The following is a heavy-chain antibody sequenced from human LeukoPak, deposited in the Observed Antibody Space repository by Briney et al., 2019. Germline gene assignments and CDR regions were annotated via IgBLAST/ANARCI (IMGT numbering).Heavy chain of an antibody. J-gene: IGHJ4*02. D-gene: IGHD5-24*01. V-gene: IGHV4-59*01. CDR3: ARGRGWLQSTPFDY. CDR2: IYYSGST. CDR1: GXSISTYY. Sequence: SETLSLTCTVSGXSISTYYWSWIRQPPGKGLEWVGYIYYSGSTNYNPSLKSRVTMSVDTSKNQFSLKLSSVTAADTAVYYCARGRGWLQSTPFDYWGQGALVTVSS.